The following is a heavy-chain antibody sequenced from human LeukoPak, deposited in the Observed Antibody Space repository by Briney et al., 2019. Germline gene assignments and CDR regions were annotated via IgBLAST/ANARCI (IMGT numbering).Heavy chain of an antibody. CDR3: AKDQGFHYYDSSGNAFDI. CDR1: GFTFSSYA. D-gene: IGHD3-22*01. V-gene: IGHV3-23*01. J-gene: IGHJ3*02. CDR2: ISGSGDST. Sequence: GGSLRLSCAASGFTFSSYAMSWARQAPGKGLEWVSAISGSGDSTYYADSVRGRFTISRDNAKNTLYLQMNSLRAEDTAVYYCAKDQGFHYYDSSGNAFDIWGQGTMVTVSS.